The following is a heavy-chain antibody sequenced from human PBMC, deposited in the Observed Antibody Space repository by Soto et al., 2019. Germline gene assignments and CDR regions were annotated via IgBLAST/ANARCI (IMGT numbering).Heavy chain of an antibody. CDR2: IYYSGST. CDR1: GGSISSSSYY. D-gene: IGHD5-12*01. J-gene: IGHJ3*02. CDR3: ARLHSGHDLISGPDAFDI. Sequence: PSETLSLTCTVSGGSISSSSYYWGWIRQPPGKGLEWIGSIYYSGSTYYNPSLKSRVTISVDTSKNQFSLKLSSVTAADTAVYYCARLHSGHDLISGPDAFDIWGQGTMVTVSS. V-gene: IGHV4-39*01.